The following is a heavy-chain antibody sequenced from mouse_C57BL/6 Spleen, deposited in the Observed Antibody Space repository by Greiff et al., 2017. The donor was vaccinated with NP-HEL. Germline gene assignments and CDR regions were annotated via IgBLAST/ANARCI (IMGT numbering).Heavy chain of an antibody. D-gene: IGHD2-12*01. V-gene: IGHV1-59*01. CDR1: GYTFTSYW. J-gene: IGHJ3*01. CDR3: ARDYKWFAY. Sequence: VQLQQPGAELVRPGTSVKLSCKASGYTFTSYWMHWVKQRPGQGLEWIGVIDPSDSYTNYNQKFKGKATLTVDTSSSTAYMQLSSLTSEDSAVYYCARDYKWFAYWGQGTLVTVSA. CDR2: IDPSDSYT.